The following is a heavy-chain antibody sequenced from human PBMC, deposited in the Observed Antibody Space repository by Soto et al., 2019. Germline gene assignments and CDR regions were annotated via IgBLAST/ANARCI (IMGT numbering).Heavy chain of an antibody. D-gene: IGHD3-10*01. V-gene: IGHV1-69*06. J-gene: IGHJ4*02. CDR1: GGTFSSYA. CDR2: IIPIFGTA. CDR3: ARGHGSGSYYNGYFDY. Sequence: QVQLVQSGAEVKKPGSSVKVSCKASGGTFSSYAISWVRQAPGQGLEWMGGIIPIFGTANYAQKFQGRVTITADKSTTTAYRELSSLSSEDTAVYYCARGHGSGSYYNGYFDYWGQGTLVTVSS.